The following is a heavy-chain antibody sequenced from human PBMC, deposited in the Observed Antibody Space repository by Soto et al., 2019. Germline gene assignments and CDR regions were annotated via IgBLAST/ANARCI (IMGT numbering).Heavy chain of an antibody. CDR3: AHIVVAGLGYYFDY. CDR1: GFSLSSTRMA. V-gene: IGHV2-5*02. D-gene: IGHD6-19*01. J-gene: IGHJ4*02. CDR2: IYLDDDK. Sequence: QITLKESGPTLVKPTQTRTLTCTFSGFSLSSTRMAVGWIRQPPGKALEWLALIYLDDDKRYSPFLNSRLTTTTDTSKSQVVLTMSIMDPVDTARYYCAHIVVAGLGYYFDYWGQGTLVTLSS.